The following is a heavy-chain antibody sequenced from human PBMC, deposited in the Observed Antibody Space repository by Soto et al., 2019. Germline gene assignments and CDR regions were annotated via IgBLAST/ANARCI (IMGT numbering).Heavy chain of an antibody. D-gene: IGHD6-13*01. CDR1: GFTFSGYG. CDR3: AKIGSSWYYFDY. CDR2: ISCDGSNK. J-gene: IGHJ4*02. V-gene: IGHV3-30*18. Sequence: GGSLRLSCAASGFTFSGYGMHWVRQAPGKGLEWVAVISCDGSNKYYADSVKGRFTISRDNSKNTLYLQMNSLRAEDTAVYYCAKIGSSWYYFDYWGQGTLVTVSS.